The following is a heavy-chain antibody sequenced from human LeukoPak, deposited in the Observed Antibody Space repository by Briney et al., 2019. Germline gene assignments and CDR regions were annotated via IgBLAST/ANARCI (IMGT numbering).Heavy chain of an antibody. V-gene: IGHV1-69*04. CDR1: GGTFSSYA. Sequence: ASVKVSCKASGGTFSSYAISWVRQAPGQGLEWMGRIIPIFGIANYAQKFQGRVTITADKSTSTAYMELSNLRSEDTAVYYCARDQDYYDSSGYLGYWGQGTLVTVSS. CDR3: ARDQDYYDSSGYLGY. J-gene: IGHJ4*02. D-gene: IGHD3-22*01. CDR2: IIPIFGIA.